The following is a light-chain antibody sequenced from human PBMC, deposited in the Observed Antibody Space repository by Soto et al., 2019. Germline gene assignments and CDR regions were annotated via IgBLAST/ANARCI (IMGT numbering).Light chain of an antibody. CDR2: KAS. CDR1: QTISSW. CDR3: QQSYLTPLT. V-gene: IGKV1-5*03. J-gene: IGKJ4*01. Sequence: DIQMTQSPSTLSGSVGDRVTITCRASQTISSWLAWYQQKPGKAPKLLIYKASTLKSGVPSRFSGSGSETVLTLTISSLQPEDFATYYCQQSYLTPLTFGGGTKVDIK.